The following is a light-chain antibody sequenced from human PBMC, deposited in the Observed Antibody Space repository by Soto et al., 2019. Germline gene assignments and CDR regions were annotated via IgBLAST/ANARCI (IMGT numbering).Light chain of an antibody. CDR2: KAS. CDR3: QQYNSYWT. Sequence: DIQMTQSPSTLSASVGDRVTITCRASQSISSWLAWYQQKPGKAPKLLIYKASSLESGVPSRFSGRRSGTEFTLTISSLQPDDFATDYCQQYNSYWTFGQGTKVEIK. CDR1: QSISSW. J-gene: IGKJ1*01. V-gene: IGKV1-5*03.